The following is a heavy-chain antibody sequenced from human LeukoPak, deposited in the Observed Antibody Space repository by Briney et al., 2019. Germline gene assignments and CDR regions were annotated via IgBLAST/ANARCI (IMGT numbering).Heavy chain of an antibody. CDR2: INTDGSTT. V-gene: IGHV3-74*03. CDR1: GFTFSTYW. J-gene: IGHJ4*02. Sequence: GGSLRLSCAGSGFTFSTYWMHWVRQAPGGELVWVSGINTDGSTTTYADSVKGRFTISRDNAKNTLYLQMTSLRVEDTALYYCAKESGYDVDLEYWGQGALVTVSS. CDR3: AKESGYDVDLEY. D-gene: IGHD5-12*01.